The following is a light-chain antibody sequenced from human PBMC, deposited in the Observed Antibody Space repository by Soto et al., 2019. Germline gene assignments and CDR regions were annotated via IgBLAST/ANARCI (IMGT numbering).Light chain of an antibody. J-gene: IGLJ1*01. V-gene: IGLV2-14*01. CDR3: GSYSSTTNREV. CDR2: EVT. Sequence: AHPASVSWSPGHSITISCTGASSDVGGYDFVSWYQHHPGTPPKLIIYEVTHRPSGVSHRFSGSKSASTASLTISGLQVEDEADYFCGSYSSTTNREVFGTGTKVTXL. CDR1: SSDVGGYDF.